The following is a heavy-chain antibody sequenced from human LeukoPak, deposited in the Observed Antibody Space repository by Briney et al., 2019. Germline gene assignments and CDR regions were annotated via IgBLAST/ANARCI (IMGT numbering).Heavy chain of an antibody. D-gene: IGHD3-22*01. CDR3: AKDGNIVTNYFDTSGYFDS. CDR1: GFTVSSNY. V-gene: IGHV3-43*01. J-gene: IGHJ4*02. CDR2: ISWDGGRT. Sequence: GGSLRLSCAASGFTVSSNYMSWVRQAPGKGLEWVSLISWDGGRTRYADSVKGRFTISRDNSKTSVYLQMNSLTTEDTALYYCAKDGNIVTNYFDTSGYFDSWGQGTRVTVSS.